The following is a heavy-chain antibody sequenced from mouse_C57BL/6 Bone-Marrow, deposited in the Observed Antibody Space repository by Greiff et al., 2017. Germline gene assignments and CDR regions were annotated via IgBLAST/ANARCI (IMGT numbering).Heavy chain of an antibody. V-gene: IGHV10-1*01. CDR1: GFSFNTYA. Sequence: EVQLQESGGGLVQPKGSLKLSCAASGFSFNTYAMNWVRQAPGKGLEWVARIRSKSNNYATYYADSVKDRFTISRDDSESMLYLQMNNLKTEDTAMYYCVRHGGRYFDVWGTGTTVTVSS. J-gene: IGHJ1*03. CDR2: IRSKSNNYAT. CDR3: VRHGGRYFDV.